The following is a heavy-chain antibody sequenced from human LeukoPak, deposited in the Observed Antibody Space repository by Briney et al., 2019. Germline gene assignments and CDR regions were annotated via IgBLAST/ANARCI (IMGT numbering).Heavy chain of an antibody. V-gene: IGHV1-18*01. J-gene: IGHJ4*02. D-gene: IGHD6-19*01. CDR1: GYTFPSYG. Sequence: ASVKVSCKASGYTFPSYGVSWVRQAPGQGLEWMGWMSAYNDNTNYAQKFQGRVIMTTDISTTTAYMELRSLRSDDTGVHYCARRGGVSGVAGFGYWGQGTLITVSS. CDR2: MSAYNDNT. CDR3: ARRGGVSGVAGFGY.